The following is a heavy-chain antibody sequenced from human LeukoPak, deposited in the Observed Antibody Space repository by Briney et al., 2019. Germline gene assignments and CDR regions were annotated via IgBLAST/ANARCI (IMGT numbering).Heavy chain of an antibody. CDR3: TKVEWELPRN. CDR2: IRSKTYGGTT. CDR1: GFTFGDYA. D-gene: IGHD1-26*01. J-gene: IGHJ4*02. V-gene: IGHV3-49*04. Sequence: SGGSLRLSCRTAGFTFGDYAMSWVRQAPGKGLEWVGFIRSKTYGGTTVYDASVKDRFTISRDDSKSIAYLQMNSLKTEDTGVYYCTKVEWELPRNWGQGTLVTVST.